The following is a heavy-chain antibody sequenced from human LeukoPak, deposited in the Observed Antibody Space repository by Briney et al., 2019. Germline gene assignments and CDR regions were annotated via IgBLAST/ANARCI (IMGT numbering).Heavy chain of an antibody. CDR2: IYYSGST. V-gene: IGHV4-30-4*08. CDR1: GGSISSGDYY. J-gene: IGHJ4*02. Sequence: SETLSLTCTVSGGSISSGDYYWSWIRQPPGKGLEWIGYIYYSGSTYYNPSLKSRVTISVDTSKNQFSLKLSSVTAADTAVYYCARLRNLYYYDSSGYYVDYWGRGTLVTVSS. D-gene: IGHD3-22*01. CDR3: ARLRNLYYYDSSGYYVDY.